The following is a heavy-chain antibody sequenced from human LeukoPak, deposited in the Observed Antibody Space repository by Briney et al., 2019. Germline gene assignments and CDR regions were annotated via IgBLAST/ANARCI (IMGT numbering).Heavy chain of an antibody. CDR2: INPNSGGT. J-gene: IGHJ5*02. CDR3: ASSGGYSYGYHS. Sequence: ASVKVSCKASGYTFTGYYMHWVRQAPGQGLEWMGRINPNSGGTNYAQKFQGRVTTTRDTSISTAYMELSRLRSDDTAVYYCASSGGYSYGYHSWGQGTLVTVSS. V-gene: IGHV1-2*06. CDR1: GYTFTGYY. D-gene: IGHD5-18*01.